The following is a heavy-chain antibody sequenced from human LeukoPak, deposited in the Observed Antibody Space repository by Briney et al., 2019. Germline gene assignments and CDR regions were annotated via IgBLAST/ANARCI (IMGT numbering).Heavy chain of an antibody. CDR1: GFTFRSYW. D-gene: IGHD3-22*01. V-gene: IGHV3-74*01. J-gene: IGHJ4*02. CDR2: INSDGSST. CDR3: AVLSSGYPVDY. Sequence: GGSLRLSCAASGFTFRSYWMHWVRQAPGKGLVWVSRINSDGSSTTYADSVKGRFTISRDNAKNTLHLQMNSMRVEDTAVYYCAVLSSGYPVDYWGQGTLVTVSS.